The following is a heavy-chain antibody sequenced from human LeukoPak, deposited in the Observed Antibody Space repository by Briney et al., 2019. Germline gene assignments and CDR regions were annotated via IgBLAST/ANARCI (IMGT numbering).Heavy chain of an antibody. CDR1: GFTFSSYS. Sequence: GGSLRLSCAASGFTFSSYSMNWVRQAPGKGLEWVSYISSSSSTLYYADSVKGRFTISRDNSKNTLYLQMNSLRAEDTAVYFCAKVGATAGTLRIEYFQHWGQGTLVTVSS. J-gene: IGHJ1*01. V-gene: IGHV3-48*01. D-gene: IGHD6-13*01. CDR3: AKVGATAGTLRIEYFQH. CDR2: ISSSSSTL.